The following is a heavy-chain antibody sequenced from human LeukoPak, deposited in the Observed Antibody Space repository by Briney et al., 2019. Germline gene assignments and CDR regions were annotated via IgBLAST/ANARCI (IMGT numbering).Heavy chain of an antibody. CDR1: GYTFTSYA. V-gene: IGHV1-3*01. D-gene: IGHD4-17*01. CDR3: ASKSLDYGDYVR. CDR2: INAGNGNT. Sequence: ASVEVSCKASGYTFTSYAMHWVRQAPGQRLEWMGWINAGNGNTKYSQKFQGRVTITRDTSASTAYMELSSLRSEDTAVYYCASKSLDYGDYVRWGQGTLVTVSS. J-gene: IGHJ4*02.